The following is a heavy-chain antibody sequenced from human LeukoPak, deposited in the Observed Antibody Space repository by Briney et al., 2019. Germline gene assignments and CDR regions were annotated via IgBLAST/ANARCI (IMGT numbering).Heavy chain of an antibody. CDR2: ISGSGGST. D-gene: IGHD6-13*01. J-gene: IGHJ4*02. CDR3: ARDWWTSSLPLSSSSFYFDL. CDR1: GFTFSSYA. Sequence: GGSRRLSCAASGFTFSSYAMSWVRQAPGKGLEWVSAISGSGGSTYYADSVKGRFTISRDNAKNSLSLQMNSLRAEDTGIYYCARDWWTSSLPLSSSSFYFDLWGQGTLVTVSS. V-gene: IGHV3-23*01.